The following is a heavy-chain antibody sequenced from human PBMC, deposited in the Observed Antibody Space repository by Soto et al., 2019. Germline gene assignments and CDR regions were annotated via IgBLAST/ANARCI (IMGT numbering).Heavy chain of an antibody. CDR3: ARAPGHSAHSRGWQIDY. V-gene: IGHV3-30-3*01. J-gene: IGHJ4*02. CDR2: ISFDGNIK. CDR1: GFTFSDYA. Sequence: QVQLVESGGGVVQPGRSLRLSCAASGFTFSDYAMYWVRQAPGKGLEWVSVISFDGNIKYYTGSVKGRFTISSDNSKNTLHVQVNSLRIADTSLYYYARAPGHSAHSRGWQIDYWGQGTLVTVSS. D-gene: IGHD6-19*01.